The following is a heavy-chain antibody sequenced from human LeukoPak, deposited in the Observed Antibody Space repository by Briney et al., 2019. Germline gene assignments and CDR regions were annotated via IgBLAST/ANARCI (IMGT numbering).Heavy chain of an antibody. CDR3: ARGPRLWLDP. CDR1: GGSISSYY. V-gene: IGHV4-59*01. Sequence: SETPSLTCTVSGGSISSYYWSWIRQPPGKGLEWIGYIYYSGSTNYNPSLKSRVTISVDTSKNQFSLKLSSVTAADTAVYYCARGPRLWLDPWGQGTLVTVSS. D-gene: IGHD4-11*01. J-gene: IGHJ5*02. CDR2: IYYSGST.